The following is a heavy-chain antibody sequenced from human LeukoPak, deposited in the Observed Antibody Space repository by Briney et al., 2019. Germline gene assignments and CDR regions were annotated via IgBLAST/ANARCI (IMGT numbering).Heavy chain of an antibody. CDR2: IYHSGST. CDR3: ATGSRDGPLYFDY. J-gene: IGHJ4*02. D-gene: IGHD5-24*01. Sequence: SETLSLTCTVSGYSISSGYYWGWIRQPPGKGLEWIGSIYHSGSTYYNPSLKSRVTISVDTSKNQFSLKLSSVTAADTAVYYCATGSRDGPLYFDYWGQGTLVSVSS. CDR1: GYSISSGYY. V-gene: IGHV4-38-2*02.